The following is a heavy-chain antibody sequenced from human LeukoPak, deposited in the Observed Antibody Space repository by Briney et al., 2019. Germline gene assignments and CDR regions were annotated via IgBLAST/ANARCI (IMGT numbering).Heavy chain of an antibody. CDR2: IIPIFGTA. Sequence: SVKVSCKASGGTFSSYAISWVRQAPGQGLEWMGGIIPIFGTANYAQKFQGRVTITADESTSTAYMELSSLRSEDTAVYYCARVGLDTAMVTGYWFDPWGQGTLVTVSS. V-gene: IGHV1-69*13. J-gene: IGHJ5*02. CDR3: ARVGLDTAMVTGYWFDP. CDR1: GGTFSSYA. D-gene: IGHD5-18*01.